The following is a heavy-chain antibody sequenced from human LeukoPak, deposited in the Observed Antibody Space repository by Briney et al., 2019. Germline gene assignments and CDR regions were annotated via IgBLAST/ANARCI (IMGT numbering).Heavy chain of an antibody. CDR1: GFTXSSYG. Sequence: GGSLRLSCAASGFTXSSYGMHWVRQAPGKGLEWVAVIFYDGSDKYYADSVKGRFTISRDNSKNTLYLQMNSLRAEDTAVYYCAKDHNRTDYFFDYWGQGTLVTVSS. D-gene: IGHD1-20*01. CDR3: AKDHNRTDYFFDY. J-gene: IGHJ4*02. V-gene: IGHV3-30*18. CDR2: IFYDGSDK.